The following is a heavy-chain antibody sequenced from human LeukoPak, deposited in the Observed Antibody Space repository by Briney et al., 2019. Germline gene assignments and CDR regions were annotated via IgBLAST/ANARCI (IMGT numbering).Heavy chain of an antibody. J-gene: IGHJ4*02. Sequence: PSETLSLTCTVSGGSISSGSYYWSWIRQPAGKGLEWIGRIYTSGSTNYNPSLKSRVTISVDTSKNQFSLKLSSVTAADTAVYYCARDSENGHFDYWGQGTLVTVSS. CDR1: GGSISSGSYY. CDR3: ARDSENGHFDY. CDR2: IYTSGST. V-gene: IGHV4-61*02. D-gene: IGHD1-1*01.